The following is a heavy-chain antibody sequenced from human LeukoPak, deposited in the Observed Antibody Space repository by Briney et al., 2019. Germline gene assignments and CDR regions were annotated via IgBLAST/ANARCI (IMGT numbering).Heavy chain of an antibody. CDR1: GFTFSNYG. D-gene: IGHD3-16*02. Sequence: GGSLRLSCAGFGFTFSNYGMNWVRQAPGKGLEWVSGISGGGGSTYYADSVKGRFTISRDNSKNTLYLQMNSLRAEDTAVYYCAKARYIWGSYRRTPIDYWGQGTLVTVSS. CDR3: AKARYIWGSYRRTPIDY. V-gene: IGHV3-23*01. CDR2: ISGGGGST. J-gene: IGHJ4*02.